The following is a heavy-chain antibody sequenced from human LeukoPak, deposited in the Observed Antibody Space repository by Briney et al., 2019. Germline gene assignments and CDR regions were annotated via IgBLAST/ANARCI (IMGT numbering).Heavy chain of an antibody. D-gene: IGHD1-14*01. Sequence: GESLKISCKGSGYTFTSYYMHWVRQAPGQGLEWMGIINPSGGSTSYAQKFQGRVTMTRDTSTSTVYMELSSLRSEDTAVYYCARSGGYFDYWGQGTLDTVSS. CDR1: GYTFTSYY. CDR2: INPSGGST. J-gene: IGHJ4*02. V-gene: IGHV1-46*01. CDR3: ARSGGYFDY.